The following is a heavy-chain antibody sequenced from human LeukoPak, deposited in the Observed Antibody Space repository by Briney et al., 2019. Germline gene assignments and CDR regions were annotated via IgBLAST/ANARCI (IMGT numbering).Heavy chain of an antibody. Sequence: GRSLRLSCAASGFTFDDYAMSWVRQAPGKGLEWVSAISGSGGSTYYADSVKGRFTISRDNSKNTLYLQMNSLRAEDTAVYYCAKDLSGSYSDYWGQGTLVTVSS. V-gene: IGHV3-23*01. J-gene: IGHJ4*02. D-gene: IGHD1-26*01. CDR3: AKDLSGSYSDY. CDR1: GFTFDDYA. CDR2: ISGSGGST.